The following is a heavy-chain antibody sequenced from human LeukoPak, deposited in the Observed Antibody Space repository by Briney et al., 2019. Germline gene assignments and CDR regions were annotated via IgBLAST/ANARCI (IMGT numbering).Heavy chain of an antibody. V-gene: IGHV3-23*01. CDR2: IGHSGGSI. Sequence: GGSLRLSCAASGFNFNTYTMNWVRQAPGKGLDWVSIIGHSGGSIYYADSVKGRFTISRDNSKNTLSLQMNSLRAEDTAVYYCARTGDYYYYGMDVWGQGTTVTVPS. D-gene: IGHD1-1*01. CDR3: ARTGDYYYYGMDV. CDR1: GFNFNTYT. J-gene: IGHJ6*02.